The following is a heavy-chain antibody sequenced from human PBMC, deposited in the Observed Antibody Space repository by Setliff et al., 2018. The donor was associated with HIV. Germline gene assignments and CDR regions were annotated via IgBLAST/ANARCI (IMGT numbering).Heavy chain of an antibody. D-gene: IGHD2-21*02. CDR1: GYTFKNYG. Sequence: ASVKVSCKASGYTFKNYGIHWVRLAPGQRPEWVGWINTGNGDTQYSQKLQGRVTVTRDTSASTVYMELRRLTSEDMAVYFCARNGCSGDSYFCDLDSWGQGTPVTSPQ. V-gene: IGHV1-3*04. CDR3: ARNGCSGDSYFCDLDS. CDR2: INTGNGDT. J-gene: IGHJ4*02.